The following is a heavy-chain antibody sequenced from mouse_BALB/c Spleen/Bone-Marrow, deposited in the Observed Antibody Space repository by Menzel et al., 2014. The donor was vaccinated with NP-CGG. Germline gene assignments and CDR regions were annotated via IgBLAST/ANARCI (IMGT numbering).Heavy chain of an antibody. Sequence: DVMLVESGGDLVKPGGSLKLSCAASGFTFSSYGMSWVRQTPDKRLEWVATISSGGSYTYYPDSVKGRFTISRDNAKNPLYLQMSSLKSEDTAMYYCARLGRDYFDYWGQGTTLTVSS. CDR2: ISSGGSYT. D-gene: IGHD4-1*01. J-gene: IGHJ2*01. CDR1: GFTFSSYG. V-gene: IGHV5-6*02. CDR3: ARLGRDYFDY.